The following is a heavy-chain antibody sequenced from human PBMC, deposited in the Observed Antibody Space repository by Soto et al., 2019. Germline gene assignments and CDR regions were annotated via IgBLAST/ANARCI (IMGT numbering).Heavy chain of an antibody. D-gene: IGHD2-2*02. J-gene: IGHJ3*02. CDR3: ARLYGSSTSCYRGAFDI. Sequence: ASVKVSCKASGYTFTGYYIHWVRQAPGQGLQWMGWINPNSAGTNYAQKFQGWVTMTRDTSISTAYMELSRLRSDDTAVYYCARLYGSSTSCYRGAFDIWGQGTMVTVSS. CDR2: INPNSAGT. CDR1: GYTFTGYY. V-gene: IGHV1-2*04.